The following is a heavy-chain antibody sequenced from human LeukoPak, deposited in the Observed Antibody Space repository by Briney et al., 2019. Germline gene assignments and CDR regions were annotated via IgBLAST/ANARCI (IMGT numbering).Heavy chain of an antibody. CDR1: GGSINSSRYY. CDR3: ARGPGWVDP. V-gene: IGHV4-39*01. Sequence: SETLSLTCTVSGGSINSSRYYWGWIRQPPGKGLEWIGSINYSGRTYYHPSLKSRVTVSVDTSKNQFSLQLNSVTPEDTAVYYCARGPGWVDPWGQGTLVTVSS. J-gene: IGHJ5*02. CDR2: INYSGRT. D-gene: IGHD2-2*01.